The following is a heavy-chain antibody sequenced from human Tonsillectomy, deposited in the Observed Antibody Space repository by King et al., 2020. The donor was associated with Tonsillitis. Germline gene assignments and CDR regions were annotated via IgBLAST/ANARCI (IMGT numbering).Heavy chain of an antibody. D-gene: IGHD6-13*01. Sequence: VQLVESGGGLVQPGGSLRLSCAASGFTFSSYSMNWVRQAPGKGLEWVSYISSSSSSIYSADSVKGRFTISRDNAKNSLYLQMKRLRAEDTAVYYCARISAAGFDPWGQGTLVTVSS. CDR1: GFTFSSYS. V-gene: IGHV3-48*01. CDR2: ISSSSSSI. CDR3: ARISAAGFDP. J-gene: IGHJ5*02.